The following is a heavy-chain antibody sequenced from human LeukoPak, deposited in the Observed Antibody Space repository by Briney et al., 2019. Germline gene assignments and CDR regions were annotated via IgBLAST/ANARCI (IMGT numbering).Heavy chain of an antibody. V-gene: IGHV3-23*01. D-gene: IGHD3-10*02. CDR1: GFTFTNHA. CDR2: VSGSGSST. J-gene: IGHJ4*02. CDR3: ARDPYVSNFDY. Sequence: GGSLRLSCVASGFTFTNHAMSWVRQAPGKGLEWVAVVSGSGSSTYYTDSVKGRFTISRDNAQNSLYLHMHSLRVEDTAVYYCARDPYVSNFDYWGQGTLVTVSS.